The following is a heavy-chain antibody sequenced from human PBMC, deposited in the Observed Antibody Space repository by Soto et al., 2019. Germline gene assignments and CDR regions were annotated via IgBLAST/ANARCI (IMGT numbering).Heavy chain of an antibody. V-gene: IGHV5-51*01. CDR3: ARQLALYGMDV. CDR2: IYPGDSDT. CDR1: WYSLTRFL. J-gene: IGHJ6*02. Sequence: PGGALKISCKGSWYSLTRFLIGWGGQMPGKGLEWMGIIYPGDSDTRYSPSFQGQVTISADKSISTAYLQWSSLKASDTAMYYCARQLALYGMDVWGQGTTVTVSS.